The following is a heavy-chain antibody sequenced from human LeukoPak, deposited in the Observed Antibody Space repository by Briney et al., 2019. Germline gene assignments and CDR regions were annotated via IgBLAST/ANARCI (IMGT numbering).Heavy chain of an antibody. CDR1: GGSFSGYY. Sequence: SETLSLTCAVYGGSFSGYYWSWIRQPPGKGLEWIGEINHSGSTNYNPSLESRVTISVDTSKNQFSLKLSSVTAADTAVYYCARVDRDTAMVIGDYYMDVWGKGTTVTVSS. CDR2: INHSGST. CDR3: ARVDRDTAMVIGDYYMDV. J-gene: IGHJ6*03. V-gene: IGHV4-34*01. D-gene: IGHD5-18*01.